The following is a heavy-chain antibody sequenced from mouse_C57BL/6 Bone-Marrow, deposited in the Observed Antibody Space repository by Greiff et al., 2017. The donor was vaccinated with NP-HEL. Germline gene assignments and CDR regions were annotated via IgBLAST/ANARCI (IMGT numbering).Heavy chain of an antibody. Sequence: QVQLQQSGAELARPGASVKMSCKASGYTFTSYTMHWVKQRPGQGLEWIGYINPSSGYTKYNQKFKDKATLSADKSSSTAYMQLSSLTSEDSAVYYCARGGDYIYAMDYWGQGTSVTVSS. J-gene: IGHJ4*01. CDR3: ARGGDYIYAMDY. V-gene: IGHV1-4*01. CDR1: GYTFTSYT. D-gene: IGHD2-4*01. CDR2: INPSSGYT.